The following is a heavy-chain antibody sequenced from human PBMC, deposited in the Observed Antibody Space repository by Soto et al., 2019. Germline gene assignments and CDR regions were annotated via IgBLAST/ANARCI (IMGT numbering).Heavy chain of an antibody. CDR1: GYTFTSYY. D-gene: IGHD2-2*01. CDR2: INPSGGST. J-gene: IGHJ6*03. CDR3: ARDQGDVVVPSATYYYYMDV. Sequence: QVQLVQSGAEVKKPGASVKVSCKASGYTFTSYYMHWVRQAPGQGLEWMGIINPSGGSTSYAQRLQGIVTMTSDTSTSTVYMELSSLRSEDTAVYYCARDQGDVVVPSATYYYYMDVWGKGTTVTVSS. V-gene: IGHV1-46*03.